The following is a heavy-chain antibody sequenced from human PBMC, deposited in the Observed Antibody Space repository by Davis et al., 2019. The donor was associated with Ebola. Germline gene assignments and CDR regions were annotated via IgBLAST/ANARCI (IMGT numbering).Heavy chain of an antibody. J-gene: IGHJ3*02. CDR1: EFTFSSYT. Sequence: GESLKISCAASEFTFSSYTMNWVRQAPGRGLEWVSYIGTRGDPTVYADSVKGRFTVSRDDANNSLSLLMSSLRDEDTAVYYCVRDYLFALDIWGQGTMVTVSS. V-gene: IGHV3-48*02. CDR2: IGTRGDPT. CDR3: VRDYLFALDI.